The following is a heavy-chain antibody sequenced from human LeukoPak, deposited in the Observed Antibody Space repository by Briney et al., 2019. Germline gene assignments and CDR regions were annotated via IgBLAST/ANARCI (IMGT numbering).Heavy chain of an antibody. J-gene: IGHJ6*02. CDR1: GFIFSNYA. Sequence: GRSLRLSCAVSGFIFSNYAMHWVRQAPGKGLEWVAVISYDGSNKYYADSVKGRFTISRDNSKNTLYLQMNSLRAEDTAVYYCARDPIGYYYGMDVWGQGTTVTVSS. CDR3: ARDPIGYYYGMDV. CDR2: ISYDGSNK. D-gene: IGHD2/OR15-2a*01. V-gene: IGHV3-30-3*01.